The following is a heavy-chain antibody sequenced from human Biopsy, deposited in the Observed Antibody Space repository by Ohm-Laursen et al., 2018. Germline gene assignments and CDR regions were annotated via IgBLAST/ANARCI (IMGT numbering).Heavy chain of an antibody. Sequence: SLRLSCTASGFTFTNYGMHWVRQAPGKGLEWVAVIWFDGSNQFYADSVKGRFTISRDNSKDTLYLQMHSLRAEDPAFYYCARDRRTANYGMDVWGQGTTVIVSS. CDR1: GFTFTNYG. CDR2: IWFDGSNQ. V-gene: IGHV3-33*01. CDR3: ARDRRTANYGMDV. J-gene: IGHJ6*02. D-gene: IGHD5-18*01.